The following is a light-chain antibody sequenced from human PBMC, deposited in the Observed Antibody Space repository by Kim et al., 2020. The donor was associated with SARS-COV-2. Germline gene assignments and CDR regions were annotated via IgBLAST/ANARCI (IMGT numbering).Light chain of an antibody. CDR2: DAS. V-gene: IGKV3-11*01. J-gene: IGKJ4*01. CDR1: QSVARY. Sequence: LSPGERAPLPCRASQSVARYLAWYQQKPGQAPRLLIYDASNRATGIPARFSGSGSGTDFTLTIGSLEPEDFAVYYCQQRGNWPLTFGGGTKVDIK. CDR3: QQRGNWPLT.